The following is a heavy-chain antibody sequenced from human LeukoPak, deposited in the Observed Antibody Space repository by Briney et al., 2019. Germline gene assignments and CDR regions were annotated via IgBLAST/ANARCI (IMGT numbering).Heavy chain of an antibody. CDR2: IYYSGGT. D-gene: IGHD4/OR15-4a*01. Sequence: SETLSLTCTVSGGSISSGGYYWRWIRQHPGKGLEWIAYIYYSGGTYYNPSLKSRVTISVDTSKNQFSLKLTSVTAADTAVYYCARGSNAGNWFDPWGQGTLVTVSS. CDR3: ARGSNAGNWFDP. CDR1: GGSISSGGYY. J-gene: IGHJ5*02. V-gene: IGHV4-31*03.